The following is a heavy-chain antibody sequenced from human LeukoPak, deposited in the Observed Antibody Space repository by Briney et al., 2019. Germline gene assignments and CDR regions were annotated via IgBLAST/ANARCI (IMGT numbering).Heavy chain of an antibody. V-gene: IGHV4-59*08. CDR3: ARGYSSSTPWY. J-gene: IGHJ4*02. D-gene: IGHD6-13*01. CDR2: IYYSGST. Sequence: SETLPLTCTVSGGSISSYYWSWIRQPPGKGLEWIGYIYYSGSTNYNPSLKSRVTISVDTSKNQFSLKLSSVTAADTAVYYCARGYSSSTPWYWGQGTLVTVSS. CDR1: GGSISSYY.